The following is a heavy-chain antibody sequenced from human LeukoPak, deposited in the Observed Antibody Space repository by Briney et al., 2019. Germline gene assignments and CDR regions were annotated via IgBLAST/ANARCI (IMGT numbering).Heavy chain of an antibody. D-gene: IGHD3-10*01. CDR3: ARDFQGAGSGSYYSLRYYYYGMDV. CDR2: ISAYNGNT. CDR1: GYTFTSYG. Sequence: ASVKVSCKASGYTFTSYGISWVRQAPGQGLEWMGWISAYNGNTNYAQKLQGRVTMTTDTSTSTAYMELRSLRSDDTAVYYCARDFQGAGSGSYYSLRYYYYGMDVWGQGTTVTVSS. V-gene: IGHV1-18*01. J-gene: IGHJ6*02.